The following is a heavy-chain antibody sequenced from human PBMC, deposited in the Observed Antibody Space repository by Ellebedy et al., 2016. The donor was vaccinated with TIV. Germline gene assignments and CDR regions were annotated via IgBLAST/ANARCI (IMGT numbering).Heavy chain of an antibody. CDR2: INSDGSST. V-gene: IGHV3-74*01. CDR1: GFTFTQYW. J-gene: IGHJ4*02. D-gene: IGHD4-17*01. CDR3: ARVTTLATGTGYYFDY. Sequence: PGGSLRLSCAASGFTFTQYWLHWVRQAPGKGPVWVSRINSDGSSTTYADSVKGRFTISRDNAKNSLYLQMNSLRAEDTAVYYCARVTTLATGTGYYFDYWGQGTLVTVSS.